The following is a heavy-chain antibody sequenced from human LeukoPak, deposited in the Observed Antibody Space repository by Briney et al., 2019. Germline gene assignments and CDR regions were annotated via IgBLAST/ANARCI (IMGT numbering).Heavy chain of an antibody. CDR1: GFTFSSYA. D-gene: IGHD6-19*01. J-gene: IGHJ4*02. CDR3: AKARCGGWYCECDY. CDR2: ISGSGGST. V-gene: IGHV3-23*01. Sequence: PGGSLRLSCAASGFTFSSYAMSWLRQAPGKGLEWVSAISGSGGSTYYADSVKGRFTISRDNSKNTLYLQMNSLRAEDTAVYYCAKARCGGWYCECDYWGQGTLVTVSS.